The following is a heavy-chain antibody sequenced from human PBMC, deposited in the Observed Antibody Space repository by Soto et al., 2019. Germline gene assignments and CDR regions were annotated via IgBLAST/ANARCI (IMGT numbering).Heavy chain of an antibody. Sequence: SVKVYFKTSGGTFSSYAISWVRQAPGQGLEWMGGIIPIFGTANYAQKFQGRVTITADKSTSTAYMELSSLRSEDTAVYYCARDPGIRYNWNYARCSWFDPWGQGTLVTVS. CDR1: GGTFSSYA. D-gene: IGHD1-7*01. V-gene: IGHV1-69*06. CDR2: IIPIFGTA. J-gene: IGHJ5*02. CDR3: ARDPGIRYNWNYARCSWFDP.